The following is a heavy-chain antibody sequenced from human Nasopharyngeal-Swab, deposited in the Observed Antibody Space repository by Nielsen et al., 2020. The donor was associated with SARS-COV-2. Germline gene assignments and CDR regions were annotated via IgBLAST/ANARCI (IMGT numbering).Heavy chain of an antibody. D-gene: IGHD3-16*01. CDR1: GGSISSDNW. J-gene: IGHJ4*02. CDR3: AREFAGAPEY. Sequence: SETLSLTCAVSGGSISSDNWWGWVRQPPGKGLEWIGSIYYSGTTYYKPSLKGRVTISVDTSKNQFSLKLSSVTAADTAVYFCAREFAGAPEYWGQGTLVTVSS. V-gene: IGHV4-39*02. CDR2: IYYSGTT.